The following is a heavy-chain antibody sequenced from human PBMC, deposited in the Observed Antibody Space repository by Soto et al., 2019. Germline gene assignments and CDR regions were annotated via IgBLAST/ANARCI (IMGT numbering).Heavy chain of an antibody. V-gene: IGHV4-31*03. CDR1: GGSISSGGYY. J-gene: IGHJ6*02. CDR3: ARDPGILTGYYYYGMDV. CDR2: IYYSGST. D-gene: IGHD3-9*01. Sequence: PSETLSLTCTVSGGSISSGGYYWSWIRQHPGKGLEWIGYIYYSGSTYYNPSLKSRVTISVDTSKNQFSLKLSSVTAADTAVYYCARDPGILTGYYYYGMDVWGQGTTVTVSS.